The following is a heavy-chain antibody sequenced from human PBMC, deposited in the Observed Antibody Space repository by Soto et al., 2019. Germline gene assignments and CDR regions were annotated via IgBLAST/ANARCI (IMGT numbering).Heavy chain of an antibody. CDR3: AKGLYYYDSSGYSPSGY. Sequence: QVQLVQSGAEVKKPGSSVKVSCKASGGTISSYTISWVRQAPGQGLEWMGRIIPILGIANYAQKFQGRVTITADKSTSTAYMELSSLRSEDTAVYYCAKGLYYYDSSGYSPSGYWGQGTLVTVSS. V-gene: IGHV1-69*02. J-gene: IGHJ4*02. CDR2: IIPILGIA. CDR1: GGTISSYT. D-gene: IGHD3-22*01.